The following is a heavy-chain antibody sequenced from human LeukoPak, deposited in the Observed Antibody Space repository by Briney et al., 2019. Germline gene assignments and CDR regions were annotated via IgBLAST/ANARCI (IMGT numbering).Heavy chain of an antibody. CDR3: ARWLQRPIDC. D-gene: IGHD5-24*01. CDR2: ISGGGAST. Sequence: GGSLRLSCAASGFTFNSYAMNWVRQAPGKGLEWVSTISGGGASTYYAVSVKGRFTISRDNSKNTLYLQMNSLRAEDTAVYYCARWLQRPIDCWGQGTLVTVSS. V-gene: IGHV3-23*01. CDR1: GFTFNSYA. J-gene: IGHJ4*02.